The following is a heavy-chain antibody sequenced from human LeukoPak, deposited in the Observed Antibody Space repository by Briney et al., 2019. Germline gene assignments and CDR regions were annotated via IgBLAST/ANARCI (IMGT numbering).Heavy chain of an antibody. CDR1: RFRFSYYS. V-gene: IGHV3-7*03. CDR3: AKDRGFYGAGSYKEYFQH. D-gene: IGHD3-10*01. Sequence: GGSLRLSCTASRFRFSYYSMNWVRQAPGKGLEWVANINQDGGEKYYVGSVKGRFTISRDNAKNSLYLQMNSLRAEDTAVYYCAKDRGFYGAGSYKEYFQHWGQGTLVTVSS. CDR2: INQDGGEK. J-gene: IGHJ1*01.